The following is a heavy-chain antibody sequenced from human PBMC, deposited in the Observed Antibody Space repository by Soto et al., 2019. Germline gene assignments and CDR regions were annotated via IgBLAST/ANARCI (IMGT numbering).Heavy chain of an antibody. CDR3: ARGGLYAYYNDI. V-gene: IGHV3-74*01. D-gene: IGHD3-10*01. CDR2: IKGDGSSR. CDR1: GFTFSNYW. J-gene: IGHJ4*02. Sequence: EVQLVESGGGLVQPGASLRLSCAASGFTFSNYWMHWVRQAPGEGLVWVSRIKGDGSSRDYGDSVKGRFTVCRDNAEKTVYLQMNSLRAEDSATYYCARGGLYAYYNDIWGQGTLVTVSS.